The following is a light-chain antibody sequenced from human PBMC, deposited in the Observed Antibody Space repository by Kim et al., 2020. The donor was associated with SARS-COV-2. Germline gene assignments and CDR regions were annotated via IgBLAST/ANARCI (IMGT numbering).Light chain of an antibody. CDR1: NIGSKN. J-gene: IGLJ2*01. CDR3: QVWDSSLVV. CDR2: RDS. Sequence: SYELTQPLSVSVALGQTARITCGGNNIGSKNGHWYQQKPGQAPVLVIYRDSNRPSGIPERFSGSNSGNTATLTISSAQAGDEDDYYCQVWDSSLVVFGGGTQLTVL. V-gene: IGLV3-9*01.